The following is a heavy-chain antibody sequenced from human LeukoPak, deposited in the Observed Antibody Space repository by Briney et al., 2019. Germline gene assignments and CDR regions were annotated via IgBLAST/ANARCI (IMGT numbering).Heavy chain of an antibody. CDR2: ISRDATGT. D-gene: IGHD1-26*01. J-gene: IGHJ4*02. Sequence: PGGSLRLSCAASGFTFDDYAMHWVRQAPGKGLEWVSLISRDATGTYYADSVKGRFTISRDNRKNSLYLQMNSLRTEDTAFYYCAKDNIGSGSYFDNWGQGTLVTVSS. CDR1: GFTFDDYA. V-gene: IGHV3-43*02. CDR3: AKDNIGSGSYFDN.